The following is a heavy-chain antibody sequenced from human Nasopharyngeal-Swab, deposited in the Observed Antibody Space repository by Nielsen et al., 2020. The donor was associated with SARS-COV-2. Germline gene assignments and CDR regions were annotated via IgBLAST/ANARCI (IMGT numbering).Heavy chain of an antibody. J-gene: IGHJ4*02. CDR3: ARGRDFSFDS. Sequence: SQTLSLTCAISGDSVSSHSAGWNWIRQSPSRGLEWLGRTLYRSKWYNDYAESVKSRIAVNPGTSKNQFSLQLNSVTPEDTAVYYCARGRDFSFDSWGQGTLVTASS. CDR1: GDSVSSHSAG. D-gene: IGHD3-3*01. V-gene: IGHV6-1*01. CDR2: TLYRSKWYN.